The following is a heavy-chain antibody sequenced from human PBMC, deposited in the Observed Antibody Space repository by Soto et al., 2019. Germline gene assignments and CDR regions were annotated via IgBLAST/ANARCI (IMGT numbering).Heavy chain of an antibody. J-gene: IGHJ4*01. D-gene: IGHD3-9*01. Sequence: GGSLRLSCSASGFTFSSYAMHWVRQAPGKGLEYVSAISSNGGSTYYADSVKGRFTISRDNSKNTLYLQMSSLRAEDTAVYYCVKACVPRYDICCDQPDHIDLWGQGTPVTVSS. V-gene: IGHV3-64D*08. CDR1: GFTFSSYA. CDR2: ISSNGGST. CDR3: VKACVPRYDICCDQPDHIDL.